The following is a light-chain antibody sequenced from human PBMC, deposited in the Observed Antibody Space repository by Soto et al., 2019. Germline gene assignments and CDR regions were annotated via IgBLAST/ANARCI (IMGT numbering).Light chain of an antibody. CDR1: QGVSKY. V-gene: IGKV1-39*01. Sequence: DIQLTQSPSSLSASVGDRVTITCRGSQGVSKYLNWYQQKPGRAPMLLIYATSNLQHGVPSRFSGNGSRPNFTLTIASLQPEDLGIYYCQQTYSSPWTFGQGTRVAIK. CDR3: QQTYSSPWT. J-gene: IGKJ1*01. CDR2: ATS.